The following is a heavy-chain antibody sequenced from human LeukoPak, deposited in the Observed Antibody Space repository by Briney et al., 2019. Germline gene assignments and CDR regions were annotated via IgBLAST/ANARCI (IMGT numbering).Heavy chain of an antibody. CDR3: ARARYLTGSRDDAFDI. V-gene: IGHV1-18*01. CDR2: ISAYNGNT. CDR1: VYTFPRYG. Sequence: ASVKVSFKASVYTFPRYGVSWVRLAPGQGLEWMAWISAYNGNTDYAQNFQRRVTMTTDTSTSTAYMELRSLRSDETAVYYCARARYLTGSRDDAFDIWGQGTVVTVSS. J-gene: IGHJ3*02. D-gene: IGHD1-26*01.